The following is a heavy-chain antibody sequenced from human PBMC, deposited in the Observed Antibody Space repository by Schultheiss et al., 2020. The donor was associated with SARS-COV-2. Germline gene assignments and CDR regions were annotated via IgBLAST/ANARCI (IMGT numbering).Heavy chain of an antibody. CDR2: FDPEDGET. D-gene: IGHD3-10*01. CDR3: ASSVDEYYYYGMDV. Sequence: SVKVSCKASGYTFTSYGISWVRQAPGQGLEWMGGFDPEDGETIYAQKFQGRVTITADESTSTAYMELSSLRSEDTAVYYCASSVDEYYYYGMDVWGQGTTVTVSS. V-gene: IGHV1-69*13. J-gene: IGHJ6*02. CDR1: GYTFTSYG.